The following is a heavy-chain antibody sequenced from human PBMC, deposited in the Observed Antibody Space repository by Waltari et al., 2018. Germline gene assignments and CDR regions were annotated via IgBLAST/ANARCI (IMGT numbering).Heavy chain of an antibody. CDR2: IYYSGST. Sequence: QVQLQESGPGLVKPSETLSLTCTVSGGSISSYYWSWIRQPPGKGLEWIGYIYYSGSTNYTPSLKSRVTISVDTSKNQFSLKLSSVTAADTAVYYCARGGPYSSSWYAFYGMDVWGQGTTVTVSS. J-gene: IGHJ6*02. CDR1: GGSISSYY. D-gene: IGHD6-13*01. CDR3: ARGGPYSSSWYAFYGMDV. V-gene: IGHV4-59*01.